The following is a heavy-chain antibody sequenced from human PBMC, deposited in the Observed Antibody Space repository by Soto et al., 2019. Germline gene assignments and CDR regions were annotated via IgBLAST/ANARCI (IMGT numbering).Heavy chain of an antibody. Sequence: QVQVVESGGGVVQPGKSLRLSCAASAFTLSKFVMHWVRQAPGRGLEWVAVTSNDGSNTFYADSVKGRFTISRDNSKNTVYLQMNSLCIEDTALHYCARGNFDVWGQGTTVTVSS. V-gene: IGHV3-30-3*01. D-gene: IGHD4-4*01. CDR3: ARGNFDV. CDR1: AFTLSKFV. J-gene: IGHJ6*02. CDR2: TSNDGSNT.